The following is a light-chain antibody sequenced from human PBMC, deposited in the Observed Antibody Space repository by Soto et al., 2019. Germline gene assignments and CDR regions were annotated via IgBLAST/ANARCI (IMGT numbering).Light chain of an antibody. Sequence: DIQMTQSPSTVSATDGDRVTITYRASQSISSWLAWYQQKPGKAPKLLIYKASSLESGVPSRFSGSGSGTEFTLTISSLQPDDFATYYCQQYNSYPWTFGQRTMVDI. CDR1: QSISSW. CDR3: QQYNSYPWT. V-gene: IGKV1-5*03. J-gene: IGKJ1*01. CDR2: KAS.